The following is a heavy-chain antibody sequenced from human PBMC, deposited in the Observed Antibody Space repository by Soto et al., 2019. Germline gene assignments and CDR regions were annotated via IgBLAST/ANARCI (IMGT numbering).Heavy chain of an antibody. D-gene: IGHD2-2*01. Sequence: GGSLRLSCAASGFTFSSYAMHWVRQAPGKGLEWVAVISYDGSNKYYADSVKGRFTISRDNSKNTLYLQMNSLRAEDTAVYYCARDSEQTSFDYWGQGTLVTVSS. J-gene: IGHJ4*02. CDR1: GFTFSSYA. V-gene: IGHV3-30-3*01. CDR2: ISYDGSNK. CDR3: ARDSEQTSFDY.